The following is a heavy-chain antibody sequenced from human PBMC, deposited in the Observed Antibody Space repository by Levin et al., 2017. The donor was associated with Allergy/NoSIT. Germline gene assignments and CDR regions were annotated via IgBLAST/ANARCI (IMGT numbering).Heavy chain of an antibody. J-gene: IGHJ5*02. CDR2: INHSGST. V-gene: IGHV4-34*01. D-gene: IGHD3-10*01. Sequence: SETLSLTCGVYGGSFSGYYWGWIRQPPGKGLECIGEINHSGSTNYNPSLKSRVTISVDTSKNQFSLKLSSVTAADTAVYYCARRGGVWFDPWGQGTLVTVSS. CDR1: GGSFSGYY. CDR3: ARRGGVWFDP.